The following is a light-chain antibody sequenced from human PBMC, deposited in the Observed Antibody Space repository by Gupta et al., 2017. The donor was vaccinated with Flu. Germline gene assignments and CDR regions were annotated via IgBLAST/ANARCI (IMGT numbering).Light chain of an antibody. Sequence: QSALTQPPSASGSPGPSVTIPCTGTSSDVGAYNYVSWYQQYPVKLHKLLIYEVSKRPSGAPGRFSGSKAGNTASLTISGLKEEDDADYYCSAYVGNDSLVFGGGTKLTVL. CDR2: EVS. CDR1: SSDVGAYNY. V-gene: IGLV2-8*01. CDR3: SAYVGNDSLV. J-gene: IGLJ3*02.